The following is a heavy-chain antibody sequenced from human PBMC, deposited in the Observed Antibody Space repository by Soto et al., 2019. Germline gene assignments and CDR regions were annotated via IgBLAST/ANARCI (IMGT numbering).Heavy chain of an antibody. CDR3: ARESEDLTSNFDY. Sequence: EVQLVESGGGLVQPGGSLRLSCAASEFSLSSYMMNWVRQVPGQGLEWIAYISNTGSSIDYADSVKGRFTISRDNAKNSVYLDMNSLSAEDTAVYYCARESEDLTSNFDYWGQGTLVTVSS. V-gene: IGHV3-48*03. CDR2: ISNTGSSI. J-gene: IGHJ4*02. CDR1: EFSLSSYM.